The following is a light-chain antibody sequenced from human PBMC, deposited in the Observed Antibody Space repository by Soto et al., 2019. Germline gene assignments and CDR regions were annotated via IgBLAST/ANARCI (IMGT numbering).Light chain of an antibody. Sequence: DIVLTQSPDSLGVSLGERATINCKSSQSVLHSSNNKNYLAWYQQKPGQPPKLLIYWASTRESGVPDRFSGSGSGTDFTLTISSLQAEDVAVYYCQQYYTTPRTFGQGTKVEIK. CDR1: QSVLHSSNNKNY. J-gene: IGKJ1*01. CDR2: WAS. CDR3: QQYYTTPRT. V-gene: IGKV4-1*01.